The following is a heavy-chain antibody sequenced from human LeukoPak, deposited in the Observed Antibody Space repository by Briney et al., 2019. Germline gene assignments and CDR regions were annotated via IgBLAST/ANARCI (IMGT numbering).Heavy chain of an antibody. CDR2: IDSAGARI. J-gene: IGHJ4*02. CDR1: GFGFSGYW. D-gene: IGHD3-10*01. V-gene: IGHV3-74*01. CDR3: VADSENRSGGDF. Sequence: PGGSLRLSCAGSGFGFSGYWIHWVRQVPGRGLAWVSRIDSAGARIQYAGSVKGRFTISRDNAKNTVYLQMNSLRPEDTAVYYCVADSENRSGGDFWGQGTLVTVSS.